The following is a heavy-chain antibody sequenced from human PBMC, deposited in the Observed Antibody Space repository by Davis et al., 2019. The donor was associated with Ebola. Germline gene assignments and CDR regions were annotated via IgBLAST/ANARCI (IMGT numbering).Heavy chain of an antibody. CDR1: GFTFSSYG. CDR2: IWYDGSNK. V-gene: IGHV3-33*01. Sequence: GGSLRLSCAASGFTFSSYGMHWVRQAPGKGLEWVAVIWYDGSNKYYADSVKGRFTISRDNSKNTLYLQMNSLGAEDTAVYYCARDVEGRGVISYGMDVWGQGTTVTVSS. CDR3: ARDVEGRGVISYGMDV. J-gene: IGHJ6*02. D-gene: IGHD3-10*01.